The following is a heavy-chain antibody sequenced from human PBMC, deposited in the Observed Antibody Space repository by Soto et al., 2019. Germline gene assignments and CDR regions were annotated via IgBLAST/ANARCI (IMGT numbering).Heavy chain of an antibody. CDR3: TTDQFTIFGVVILPRDFDY. J-gene: IGHJ4*02. V-gene: IGHV3-15*07. Sequence: GGSLRLSCAASGFTFINAWMNWVRQATGKGLEWVGRIKSKTDGGTTDYAAPVKGRFTISRDDSKNTLYLQMNSLKTEDTAVYYCTTDQFTIFGVVILPRDFDYWGQGTLVTVSS. D-gene: IGHD3-3*01. CDR1: GFTFINAW. CDR2: IKSKTDGGTT.